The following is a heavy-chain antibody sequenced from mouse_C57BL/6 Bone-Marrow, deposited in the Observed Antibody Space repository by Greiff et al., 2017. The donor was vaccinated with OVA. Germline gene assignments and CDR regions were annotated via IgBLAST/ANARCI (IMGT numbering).Heavy chain of an antibody. D-gene: IGHD4-1*01. CDR3: ARSDWDWYFDV. V-gene: IGHV1-61*01. CDR1: GYTFTSYW. Sequence: QVQLQQPGAELVRPGSSVKLSCKASGYTFTSYWMDWVKQRPGQGLEWIGNIYPSDSETHYNPKFQDKATLTVDKSSSTAYMQPRSLTSEDSAVYYCARSDWDWYFDVWGTGTTGTVSS. CDR2: IYPSDSET. J-gene: IGHJ1*03.